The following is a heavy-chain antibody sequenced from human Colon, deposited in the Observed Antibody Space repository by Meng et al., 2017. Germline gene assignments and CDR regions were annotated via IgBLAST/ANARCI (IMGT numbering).Heavy chain of an antibody. Sequence: QVQIVQAGAEVKKPGASVKVSCKASGYSFTTSSMHWVRQAPGQGLEWMAWIHTANGNAVYSETFQGRLTIARDASASTVNMELSSLGSEDTAVYYCATDFSPRGDYWGQGTLVTVSS. D-gene: IGHD3-3*01. V-gene: IGHV1-3*04. CDR2: IHTANGNA. CDR3: ATDFSPRGDY. CDR1: GYSFTTSS. J-gene: IGHJ4*02.